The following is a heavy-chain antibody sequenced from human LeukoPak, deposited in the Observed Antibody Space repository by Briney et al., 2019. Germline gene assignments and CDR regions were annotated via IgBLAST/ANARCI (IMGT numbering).Heavy chain of an antibody. CDR1: GFTFSNYW. Sequence: GGSLRLSCAASGFTFSNYWMHWVRQAPGKGLVWVSRIDANAKTTSYADSVKGRFTISTDNAKKTLYLQMNSLRVEDTAVYYCLTVVETTIAAFDIWGQGTMVTVSS. J-gene: IGHJ3*02. CDR2: IDANAKTT. D-gene: IGHD1-26*01. CDR3: LTVVETTIAAFDI. V-gene: IGHV3-74*01.